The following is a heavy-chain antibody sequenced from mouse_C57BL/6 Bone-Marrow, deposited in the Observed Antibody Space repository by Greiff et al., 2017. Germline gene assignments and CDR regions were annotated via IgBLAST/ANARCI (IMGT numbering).Heavy chain of an antibody. CDR2: IDPEDGET. D-gene: IGHD1-1*01. CDR1: GFNIKDYY. V-gene: IGHV14-2*01. Sequence: EVQLQQSGAELVKPGASVKLSCTASGFNIKDYYMHWVKQRTEQGLEWIGRIDPEDGETKYAQKFQGKATITADTSSNTAYLQLSSLTSEDTAVYYCAPTVEGYWGQGTTLTVSS. J-gene: IGHJ2*01. CDR3: APTVEGY.